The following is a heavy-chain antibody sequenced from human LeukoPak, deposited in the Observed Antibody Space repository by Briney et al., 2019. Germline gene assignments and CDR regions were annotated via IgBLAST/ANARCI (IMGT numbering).Heavy chain of an antibody. D-gene: IGHD3-9*01. Sequence: GGSLRLSCSASGLTLSNAWMNWVRQAPGKGLEWVGLIKSKTNGETRDYAAPVKGRFTISRDDSKSIAYLQMNSLKTEDTAVYYCTRVRAPTGLRYFDWLFYDAFDIWGQGTMVTVSS. CDR1: GLTLSNAW. J-gene: IGHJ3*02. CDR2: IKSKTNGETR. CDR3: TRVRAPTGLRYFDWLFYDAFDI. V-gene: IGHV3-15*01.